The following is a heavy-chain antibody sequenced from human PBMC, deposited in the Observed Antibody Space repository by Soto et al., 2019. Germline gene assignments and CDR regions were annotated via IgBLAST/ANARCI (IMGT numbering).Heavy chain of an antibody. Sequence: QVQLQESGPGLVKPSETLSLTCTVSGGSISTYYWSWIRQPPGKGLEWIGYIYYSGSTNYNPSLKSRVTMSVDTSKNHFSLKLNSVTAADTAVYYCARQLGGTRFDPWGQGTLVTVSS. CDR1: GGSISTYY. CDR2: IYYSGST. V-gene: IGHV4-59*08. D-gene: IGHD3-10*01. J-gene: IGHJ5*02. CDR3: ARQLGGTRFDP.